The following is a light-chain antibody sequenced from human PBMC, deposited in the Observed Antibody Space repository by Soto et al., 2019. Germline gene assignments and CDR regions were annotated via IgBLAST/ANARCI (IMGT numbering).Light chain of an antibody. J-gene: IGKJ1*01. CDR1: QSISRW. CDR3: QQYYSYPPWT. CDR2: AAS. Sequence: DIQMTQSPSTLSASVGDRVIITCRASQSISRWLAWYQQKPGKAPKLLIYAASTLQSGVPSRFSGSGSGTDFTLTISCLQSEDFATYYCQQYYSYPPWTFGQGTKVDIK. V-gene: IGKV1-5*01.